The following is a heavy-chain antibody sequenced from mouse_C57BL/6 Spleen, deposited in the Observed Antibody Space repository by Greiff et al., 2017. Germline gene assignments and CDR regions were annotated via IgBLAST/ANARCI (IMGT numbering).Heavy chain of an antibody. CDR3: SRDMDGYYAMDY. D-gene: IGHD1-1*02. J-gene: IGHJ4*01. CDR2: INYDGSST. CDR1: GFTFSDYY. Sequence: EVQLVESEGGLVQPGSSMKLSCPASGFTFSDYYMAWVRQVPEKGLEWVANINYDGSSTYYLDSLKSRFIISRDNAKNILYLKMSSLKSEDTATYYCSRDMDGYYAMDYWGQGTSVTVSS. V-gene: IGHV5-16*01.